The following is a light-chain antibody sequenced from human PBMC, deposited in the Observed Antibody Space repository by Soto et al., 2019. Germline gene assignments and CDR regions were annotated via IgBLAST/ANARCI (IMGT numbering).Light chain of an antibody. Sequence: EIVMTQSPATLSVSPGERATLSCRASQSVYSNLAWYQQKPGQAPRILIYGASTRATGFPASFSGSGSGTEFTLTISSLQSEDFAVYYCQQYTAWPLTFGGGTKVEIK. V-gene: IGKV3-15*01. CDR3: QQYTAWPLT. J-gene: IGKJ4*01. CDR1: QSVYSN. CDR2: GAS.